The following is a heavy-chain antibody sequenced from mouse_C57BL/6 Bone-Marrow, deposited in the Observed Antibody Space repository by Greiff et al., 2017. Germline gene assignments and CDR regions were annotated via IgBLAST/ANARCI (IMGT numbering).Heavy chain of an antibody. Sequence: EVQLQESGPELVKPGASVKIPCKASGYTFTDYNMDWVKQSHGKSLEWIGDINPNNGGTIYNQKFKGKATLTVEKSSSTAYMELRSLTSEDTAVYYCARRAYYYCSSYVFAYWGQGTLVTVSA. CDR3: ARRAYYYCSSYVFAY. V-gene: IGHV1-18*01. D-gene: IGHD1-1*01. CDR2: INPNNGGT. J-gene: IGHJ3*01. CDR1: GYTFTDYN.